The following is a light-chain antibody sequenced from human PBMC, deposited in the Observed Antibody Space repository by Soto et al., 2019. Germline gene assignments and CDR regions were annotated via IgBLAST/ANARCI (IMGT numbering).Light chain of an antibody. V-gene: IGKV3-20*01. CDR3: QQYGTPLFT. CDR2: GPS. J-gene: IGKJ3*01. Sequence: IVLTQSPGTLSLSPGERATLSCGASQSVTKNFLAWYQQKAGQAPRLLIYGPSSRATGVPDTFSGSGSGTDFTLTIRRLVPGDLAVYYCQQYGTPLFTFGPGTKVDIK. CDR1: QSVTKNF.